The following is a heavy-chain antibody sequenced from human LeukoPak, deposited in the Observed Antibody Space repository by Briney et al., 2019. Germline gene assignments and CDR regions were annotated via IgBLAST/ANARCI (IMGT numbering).Heavy chain of an antibody. CDR3: ATDYGGRGECYFDY. V-gene: IGHV1-24*01. Sequence: ASVKVSCKVSGYTLTELSMHWVRQAPGKGLEWMGGFDPEDGETIYAQKFQGRVTMTEDASTDTAYMELSSLRSEDTAVYYCATDYGGRGECYFDYWGQGTLVTVSS. J-gene: IGHJ4*02. CDR1: GYTLTELS. CDR2: FDPEDGET. D-gene: IGHD4-23*01.